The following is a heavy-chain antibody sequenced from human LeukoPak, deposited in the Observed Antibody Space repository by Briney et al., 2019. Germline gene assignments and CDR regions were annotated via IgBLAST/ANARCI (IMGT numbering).Heavy chain of an antibody. D-gene: IGHD5-18*01. CDR1: GFTVSGHH. V-gene: IGHV3-53*05. CDR2: IFIGGRT. Sequence: PGGSLRLSCAPSGFTVSGHHMSWVRQAPGKGLEWVSVIFIGGRTLYAGSVKGRFTISRDNSKNSLYLQMNSLKIEDTAFYYCAKDSDRYGYGTGDDWGQGALVTVSS. J-gene: IGHJ4*02. CDR3: AKDSDRYGYGTGDD.